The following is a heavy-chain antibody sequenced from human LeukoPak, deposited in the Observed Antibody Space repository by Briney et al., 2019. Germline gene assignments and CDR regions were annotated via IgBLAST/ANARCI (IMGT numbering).Heavy chain of an antibody. Sequence: ASVKVSCKASGGTFSSQAISWVRQAPGQGLEWMGGISPIFGTANYAQKFQGKVTITADKSTSTVYMALSSLRSEDTAVYYCARGPDSSTYYYFYWGQGTLVTVSS. J-gene: IGHJ4*02. CDR2: ISPIFGTA. D-gene: IGHD3-22*01. CDR3: ARGPDSSTYYYFY. CDR1: GGTFSSQA. V-gene: IGHV1-69*06.